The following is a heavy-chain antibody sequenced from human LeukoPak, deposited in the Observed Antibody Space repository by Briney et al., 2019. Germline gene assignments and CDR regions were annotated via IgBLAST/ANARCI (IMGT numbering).Heavy chain of an antibody. Sequence: GGSLRLSCAASGFIFSEFYMSWVCQSPGKGLEWISYISGSGHDINYVDSVKGRFTVSRDNAKNSLYLQMNSLSADDTAIYYCARTARSGDIRGQGTLVTVSS. CDR2: ISGSGHDI. J-gene: IGHJ4*02. D-gene: IGHD1-1*01. CDR3: ARTARSGDI. V-gene: IGHV3-11*01. CDR1: GFIFSEFY.